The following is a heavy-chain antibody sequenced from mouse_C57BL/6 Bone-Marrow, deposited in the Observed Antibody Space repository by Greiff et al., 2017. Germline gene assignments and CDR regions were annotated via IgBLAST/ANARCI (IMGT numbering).Heavy chain of an antibody. Sequence: QVQLQQSGPELVKPGASVKISCKASGYAFSSSWMNWVKQRPGKGLEWIGRIYPGDGDTNYNGKFKGKATLTADKSSSTAYMQLSSLTSEDSAVYFGARGVIYHDRRYYNAMDYWGQGTSVTVSS. CDR1: GYAFSSSW. V-gene: IGHV1-82*01. D-gene: IGHD2-4*01. J-gene: IGHJ4*01. CDR2: IYPGDGDT. CDR3: ARGVIYHDRRYYNAMDY.